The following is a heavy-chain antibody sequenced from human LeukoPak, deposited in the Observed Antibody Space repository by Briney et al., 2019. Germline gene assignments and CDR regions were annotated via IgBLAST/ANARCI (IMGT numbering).Heavy chain of an antibody. D-gene: IGHD1-26*01. V-gene: IGHV1-18*01. Sequence: ASVKVSCKASGYTFTSYGISWVRQAPGQGLEWMGWISAYNGNTNYAQKLQGRVTITADESTSTAYMELSSLRSEDTAVYYCARDGHTTTFDYWGQGTLVTVSS. CDR2: ISAYNGNT. J-gene: IGHJ4*02. CDR1: GYTFTSYG. CDR3: ARDGHTTTFDY.